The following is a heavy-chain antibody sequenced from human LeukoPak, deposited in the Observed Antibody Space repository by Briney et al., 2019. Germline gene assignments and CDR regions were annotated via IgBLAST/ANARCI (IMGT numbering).Heavy chain of an antibody. CDR1: GGSISGYY. D-gene: IGHD3-9*01. CDR2: IHYTGGT. CDR3: ARGNILSGYCFDF. J-gene: IGHJ4*02. V-gene: IGHV4-34*01. Sequence: SETLSLTCAVYGGSISGYYWSWIRQPPGKGLEWVGEIHYTGGTSYNPSLKSRATISIDTSKNQLSLKLSSVSAADTAVYYCARGNILSGYCFDFWGQGALVTVSS.